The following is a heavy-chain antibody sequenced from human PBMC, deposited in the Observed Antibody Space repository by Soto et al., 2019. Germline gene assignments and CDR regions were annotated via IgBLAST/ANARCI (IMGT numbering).Heavy chain of an antibody. CDR1: CASIGGCGYY. J-gene: IGHJ6*02. CDR3: ARSPNYYYYGFDV. CDR2: IYHSGRT. V-gene: IGHV4-39*07. Sequence: SETLSLTCTVSCASIGGCGYYWGWIPQPPGKGLEWIANIYHSGRTHYNPSLKSRLTISVDTSKNHFSLKLTSVTAAYAALYDCARSPNYYYYGFDVWGQGTAVTVSS. D-gene: IGHD3-10*01.